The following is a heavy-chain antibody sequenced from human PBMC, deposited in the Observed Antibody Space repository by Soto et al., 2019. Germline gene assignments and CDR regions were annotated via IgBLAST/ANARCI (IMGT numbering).Heavy chain of an antibody. CDR1: GFTFSSYA. D-gene: IGHD2-21*02. V-gene: IGHV3-30-3*01. CDR2: ISYDGSNK. J-gene: IGHJ4*02. CDR3: ARTAAIYYFDY. Sequence: GGSLRLSCAASGFTFSSYAMHWVRQAPGKGLEWVAVISYDGSNKYYADSVKGRFTISRDNSKNTLYLQMNSLRAEDTAVYYCARTAAIYYFDYWGQGTLVTVSS.